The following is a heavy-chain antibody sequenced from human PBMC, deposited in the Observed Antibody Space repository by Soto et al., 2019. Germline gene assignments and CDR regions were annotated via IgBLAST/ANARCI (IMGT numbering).Heavy chain of an antibody. CDR2: MNTNSGNT. CDR1: GYTFTSYD. J-gene: IGHJ6*02. D-gene: IGHD6-6*01. CDR3: GRFDRASRPPNYYYDGMDV. Sequence: QVQLVQSGAEVKKPGASVKVSCKASGYTFTSYDINWVRQATGQGLEWMGWMNTNSGNTGYPQKFQGRVTMTRNTSINTAHMELTSLRSEDTAVYYCGRFDRASRPPNYYYDGMDVWGQGTTVTVSS. V-gene: IGHV1-8*01.